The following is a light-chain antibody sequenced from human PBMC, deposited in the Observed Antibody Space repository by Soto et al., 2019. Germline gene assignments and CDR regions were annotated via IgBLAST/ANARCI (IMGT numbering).Light chain of an antibody. Sequence: QSVLTQSPSASGTPGQRVTISCSGRSANIGNNYVCWYQQLPGTAPKLLIYSDNQRPSGVPDRFSGSKSGSSASLAISGLRPEDEADYFCVSWDDSLSGIVFGTGTKLTVL. CDR1: SANIGNNY. CDR3: VSWDDSLSGIV. V-gene: IGLV1-47*02. CDR2: SDN. J-gene: IGLJ1*01.